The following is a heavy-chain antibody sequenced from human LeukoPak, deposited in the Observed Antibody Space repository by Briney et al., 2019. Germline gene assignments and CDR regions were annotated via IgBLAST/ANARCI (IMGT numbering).Heavy chain of an antibody. CDR1: GFTFSNYA. D-gene: IGHD4-23*01. CDR2: IVGSGIST. Sequence: GGSLRLSCAASGFTFSNYAMHWVRQASGKGLEWVSGIVGSGISTKYADSVKGRFTMSRDNSKNMLYLQMDSLRAEDTAVYFCSKRETASNSKYFDYWGQGTLVTVSS. V-gene: IGHV3-23*01. CDR3: SKRETASNSKYFDY. J-gene: IGHJ4*02.